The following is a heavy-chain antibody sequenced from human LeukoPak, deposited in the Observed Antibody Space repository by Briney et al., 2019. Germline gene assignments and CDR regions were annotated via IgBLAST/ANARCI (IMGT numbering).Heavy chain of an antibody. CDR1: GFTFSSYS. D-gene: IGHD6-6*01. Sequence: GGSLRLSCTASGFTFSSYSMNWVRQAPGKGLEWVSSISSSSSYIYYADSVKGRFTISRDNAKNSLYLQMNSLRAEDTAVYYCARAKGSIAARGDYWGQGTLVTVSS. J-gene: IGHJ4*02. V-gene: IGHV3-21*01. CDR2: ISSSSSYI. CDR3: ARAKGSIAARGDY.